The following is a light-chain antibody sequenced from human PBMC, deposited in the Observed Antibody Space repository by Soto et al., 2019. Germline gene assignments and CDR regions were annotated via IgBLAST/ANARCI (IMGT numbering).Light chain of an antibody. CDR1: QSVSSSY. CDR3: QQYGSSPLYT. Sequence: EIVLTQSPGTLSLSPGERATLSCRASQSVSSSYLAWYQQKPGQAPRLLIYGASSRVTGIPDTFSGSGCGTDFTLTISRLEPEDFAVYYCQQYGSSPLYTFGQGTKLEIK. CDR2: GAS. V-gene: IGKV3-20*01. J-gene: IGKJ2*01.